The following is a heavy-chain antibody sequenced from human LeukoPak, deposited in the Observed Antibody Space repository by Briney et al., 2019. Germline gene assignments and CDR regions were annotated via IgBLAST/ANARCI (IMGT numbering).Heavy chain of an antibody. CDR1: GFTFSSYA. V-gene: IGHV3-30-3*01. D-gene: IGHD4-17*01. CDR2: ISYDGSNK. J-gene: IGHJ4*02. Sequence: GGSLRLSCAASGFTFSSYAMHWVRQAPGKGLEWVAVISYDGSNKYYADSVKGRFTISRDNSKNTLYLQMNSLRAEDTAVYYCARSPLYGDYEYYFDYWAREPWSPSPQ. CDR3: ARSPLYGDYEYYFDY.